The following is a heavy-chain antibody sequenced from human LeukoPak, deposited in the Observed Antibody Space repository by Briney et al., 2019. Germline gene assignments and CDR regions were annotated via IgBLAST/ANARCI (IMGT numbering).Heavy chain of an antibody. CDR1: GGSISSGSYY. CDR2: IYTSGST. J-gene: IGHJ4*02. D-gene: IGHD3-10*01. Sequence: SETLSLTCTVSGGSISSGSYYWSWIRQPAGKGLEWIGRIYTSGSTNYNPSLKSRVTISVDTSKNQFSLKLSSVTAADTAVYYCAREGSMVRGVSFDYWGQGTLVTVSS. CDR3: AREGSMVRGVSFDY. V-gene: IGHV4-61*02.